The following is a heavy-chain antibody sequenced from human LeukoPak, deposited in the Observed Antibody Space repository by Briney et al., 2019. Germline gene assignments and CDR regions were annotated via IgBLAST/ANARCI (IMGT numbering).Heavy chain of an antibody. CDR3: ARLEPSGVVKD. CDR1: GGSISSYY. J-gene: IGHJ4*02. V-gene: IGHV4-59*08. CDR2: IYYTGST. Sequence: PSETLSLTCTVSGGSISSYYWSWIRQPPGKGLEWIGYIYYTGSTSYNPSLKSRVTTSADTSKNRFSLRLSSVTAADTAVYYCARLEPSGVVKDWGQGTLVTVSS. D-gene: IGHD3-3*01.